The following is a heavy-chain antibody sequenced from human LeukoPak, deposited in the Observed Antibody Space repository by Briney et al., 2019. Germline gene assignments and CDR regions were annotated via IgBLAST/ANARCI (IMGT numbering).Heavy chain of an antibody. V-gene: IGHV1-24*01. CDR3: VTDRARLFWYFDV. CDR2: SDPEDGET. Sequence: GASVKVSCKVSGSTLSDLSIHWVRQAPGKGLEYVGGSDPEDGETFHAQNFQGRITMTEDTSIDTAYMELSSLRSEDTAVYYCVTDRARLFWYFDVWAVAPWSLSRQ. D-gene: IGHD6-6*01. J-gene: IGHJ2*01. CDR1: GSTLSDLS.